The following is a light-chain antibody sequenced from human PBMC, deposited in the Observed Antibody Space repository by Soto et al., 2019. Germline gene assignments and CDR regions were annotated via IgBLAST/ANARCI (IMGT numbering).Light chain of an antibody. Sequence: QSALTQPASVSGSPGQSITISCTGTSSDVGGYNYVSWYQQHPGKAPKLMIYEVSNRPSGVSNRFSGSKSGNTAYLTISGRQAEDEADYYCSSYTSSSTRVFGGGTPLTVL. CDR1: SSDVGGYNY. CDR2: EVS. J-gene: IGLJ3*02. V-gene: IGLV2-14*01. CDR3: SSYTSSSTRV.